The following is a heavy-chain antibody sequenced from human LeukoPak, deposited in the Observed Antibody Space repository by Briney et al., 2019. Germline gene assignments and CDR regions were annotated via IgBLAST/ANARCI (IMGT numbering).Heavy chain of an antibody. CDR1: GFTFSTSA. J-gene: IGHJ4*02. V-gene: IGHV3-21*01. Sequence: WGSLTLTCAASGFTFSTSAMNWVRQVPGKGLEWVSSIDYDSSHIYYAASVRGRFTISRDNARDSVYLQMDSLRVEDTAVYYCTRDPLRYLRVGHYDYWGQGNLVAVSS. CDR2: IDYDSSHI. CDR3: TRDPLRYLRVGHYDY. D-gene: IGHD3-9*01.